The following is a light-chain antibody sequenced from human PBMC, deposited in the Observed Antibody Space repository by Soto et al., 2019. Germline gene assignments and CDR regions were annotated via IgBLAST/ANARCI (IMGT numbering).Light chain of an antibody. V-gene: IGLV2-23*02. CDR1: SSDVGTYNL. Sequence: QSVLTQPASVAGSPGQSITISCTGTSSDVGTYNLVSWYQQLPDKAPKLIIHEVNKRPSGVSTRFSGSKSGNTAYLTISGLQPDDDADYHCYSDAGSSTYVFGTGTKVTVL. CDR2: EVN. CDR3: YSDAGSSTYV. J-gene: IGLJ1*01.